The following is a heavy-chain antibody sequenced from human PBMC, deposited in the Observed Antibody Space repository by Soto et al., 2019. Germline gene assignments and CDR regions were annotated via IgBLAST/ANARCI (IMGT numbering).Heavy chain of an antibody. V-gene: IGHV3-33*01. D-gene: IGHD2-15*01. J-gene: IGHJ6*02. Sequence: QVQLVESGGGVVQPGRSLRLSCAASGFTFSSYGMHWVRQAPGKGLEWVAVIWDDGSNKYYADSVKGRFTISRDNSKNSLYLQMNGLRADDTAVYYCARGGGYCSGGSCYSIIYDYYYGIDVWGQGTTVTVSS. CDR2: IWDDGSNK. CDR3: ARGGGYCSGGSCYSIIYDYYYGIDV. CDR1: GFTFSSYG.